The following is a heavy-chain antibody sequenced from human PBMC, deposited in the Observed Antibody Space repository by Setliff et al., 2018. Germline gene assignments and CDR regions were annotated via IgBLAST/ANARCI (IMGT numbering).Heavy chain of an antibody. V-gene: IGHV1-8*01. CDR1: GYTFTSYD. CDR2: MNPNSGNT. CDR3: ARDGSNYYDSSGYYVLGFMDV. J-gene: IGHJ6*02. D-gene: IGHD3-22*01. Sequence: ASVKVSCKASGYTFTSYDINWVRQATGQGLEWMGWMNPNSGNTGYAQKFQGRVTMTRNTSISTAYMELSSLRSEDAAVYYCARDGSNYYDSSGYYVLGFMDVWGQGTTVTVSS.